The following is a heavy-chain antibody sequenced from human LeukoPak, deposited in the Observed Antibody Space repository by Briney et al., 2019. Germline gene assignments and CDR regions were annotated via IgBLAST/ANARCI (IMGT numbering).Heavy chain of an antibody. CDR3: ARYCSSTSCFFDAFDI. Sequence: SQTLSLTCTVSGGSISSGGYYWSWIRQPPGKGLEWIGYIYYSGSTYYHPSLKSRVTISVDTSKNQFSLKLSSVTAADTAVYYCARYCSSTSCFFDAFDIWGQGTVVTVSS. V-gene: IGHV4-30-4*08. CDR2: IYYSGST. CDR1: GGSISSGGYY. J-gene: IGHJ3*02. D-gene: IGHD2-2*01.